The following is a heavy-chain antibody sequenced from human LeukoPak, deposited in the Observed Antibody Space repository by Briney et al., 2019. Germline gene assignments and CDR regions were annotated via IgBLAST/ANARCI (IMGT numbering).Heavy chain of an antibody. CDR1: GGSISSGGYS. Sequence: PSQTLFLTCAVSGGSISSGGYSWSWIRQPPGKGLEWIGYIYHSGSTYYNPSLKSRVTISVDRSKNQFSLKLSSVTAADTAVYYCARAWPLSDPWYFDLWGRGTLVTVSS. V-gene: IGHV4-30-2*01. CDR2: IYHSGST. CDR3: ARAWPLSDPWYFDL. J-gene: IGHJ2*01. D-gene: IGHD5-24*01.